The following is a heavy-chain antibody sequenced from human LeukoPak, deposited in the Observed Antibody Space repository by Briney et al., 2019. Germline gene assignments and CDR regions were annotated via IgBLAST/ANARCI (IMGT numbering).Heavy chain of an antibody. J-gene: IGHJ4*02. CDR3: ARGPRRYFGPSYYFDY. V-gene: IGHV4-34*01. Sequence: SETLSLTCAVYGESFSGYYWSWIRQPPGKGLEWFGEINHSGSTNYNPSLKSRVTISVDTSKNQFSLRLSSVTAADTAVYYCARGPRRYFGPSYYFDYWGQGTLVTVSS. D-gene: IGHD3-9*01. CDR1: GESFSGYY. CDR2: INHSGST.